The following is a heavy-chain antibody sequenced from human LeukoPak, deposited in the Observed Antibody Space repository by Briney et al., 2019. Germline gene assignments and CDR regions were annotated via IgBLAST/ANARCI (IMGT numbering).Heavy chain of an antibody. Sequence: ETLSLTCTVSGGSISSYYWSWIRQPPGKGLEWIGYIYYSGSTNYNPSLKSRVTISVDASKNQFSLKLSSVTAADTAVYYCARVFEDGYNSLFDYWGQGTLVTVSS. J-gene: IGHJ4*02. D-gene: IGHD5-24*01. CDR2: IYYSGST. CDR3: ARVFEDGYNSLFDY. V-gene: IGHV4-59*01. CDR1: GGSISSYY.